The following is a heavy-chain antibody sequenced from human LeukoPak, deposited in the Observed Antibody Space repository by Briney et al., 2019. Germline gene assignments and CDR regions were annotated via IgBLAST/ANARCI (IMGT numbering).Heavy chain of an antibody. D-gene: IGHD6-6*01. J-gene: IGHJ4*02. CDR3: AQRIAVRPFPFDN. CDR2: IKQDGSEK. V-gene: IGHV3-7*03. Sequence: GGSLRLSCVASGFSFNNYRMTWVRQAPGKGLEWVANIKQDGSEKQYVDSVKGRFAISRDNAEKSLYLQINTLRAEDTAVYYCAQRIAVRPFPFDNWGQGTLVTVSS. CDR1: GFSFNNYR.